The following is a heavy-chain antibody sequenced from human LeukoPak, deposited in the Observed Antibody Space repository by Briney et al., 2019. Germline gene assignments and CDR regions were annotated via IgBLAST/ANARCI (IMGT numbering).Heavy chain of an antibody. CDR2: IFYSGTT. J-gene: IGHJ4*02. D-gene: IGHD3-10*01. V-gene: IGHV4-59*08. CDR3: ASYPTYYYGSGSYSTIDY. CDR1: GGSISSYY. Sequence: PSETLSLTCTVSGGSISSYYWSWIRQPPGKGLEWIGFIFYSGTTNYNPSLKSRVTISVDTSKNQFSLKLSSVTAADTAVYYCASYPTYYYGSGSYSTIDYWGQGTLVTVSS.